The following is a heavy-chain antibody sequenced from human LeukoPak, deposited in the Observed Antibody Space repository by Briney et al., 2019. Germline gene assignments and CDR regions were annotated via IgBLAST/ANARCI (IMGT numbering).Heavy chain of an antibody. Sequence: GGSLRLSCAAYGSTFCNYAMSWVRQAPGKGLEWVSTISDSGGSIYYADSVKGRFTISRDNSKITLYLQMTSLRADDTAVYYCARDHGTGYFDYWGQGTLVTVSS. CDR1: GSTFCNYA. D-gene: IGHD3-10*01. CDR2: ISDSGGSI. V-gene: IGHV3-23*01. CDR3: ARDHGTGYFDY. J-gene: IGHJ4*02.